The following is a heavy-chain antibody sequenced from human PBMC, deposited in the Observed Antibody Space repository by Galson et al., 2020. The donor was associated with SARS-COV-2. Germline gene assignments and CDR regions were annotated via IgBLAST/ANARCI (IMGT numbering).Heavy chain of an antibody. V-gene: IGHV4-61*01. CDR3: ARLTVTTSSGYYYYDLDV. CDR2: VFDTGIT. D-gene: IGHD4-17*01. J-gene: IGHJ6*02. Sequence: ASETLSLTCTVSSGSVSVGSYYWSWIRQPPGKGPEWIGYVFDTGITSYNPSLESRVTISADTSKNQFSLKLSSVTAADTAMYYCARLTVTTSSGYYYYDLDVWGQGTTVTVSS. CDR1: SGSVSVGSYY.